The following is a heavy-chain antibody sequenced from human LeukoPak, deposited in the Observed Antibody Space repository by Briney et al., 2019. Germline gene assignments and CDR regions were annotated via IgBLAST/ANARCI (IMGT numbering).Heavy chain of an antibody. J-gene: IGHJ6*03. CDR2: ISAYNGNT. V-gene: IGHV1-18*01. Sequence: ASVTVSFKASGYTFTIYGISWVRQAPGQGLEWMGWISAYNGNTNYAQKLQRRVTMTTDTSTSTAYMELRSLRSDDTAVYYCARYDYYYYYMDVWGKGTTVTISS. CDR3: ARYDYYYYYMDV. CDR1: GYTFTIYG.